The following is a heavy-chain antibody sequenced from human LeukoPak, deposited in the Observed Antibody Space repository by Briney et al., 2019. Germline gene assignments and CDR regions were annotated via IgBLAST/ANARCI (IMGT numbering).Heavy chain of an antibody. CDR3: ARDSEYSYGKRAFDI. CDR2: IYYSGST. Sequence: SETLSLTCTVSGGSVSSGSYYWSWIRQPPGKGLEWIGYIYYSGSTNYNPSLKSRVTISVDTSKNQFSLKLSSVTAADTAVYYCARDSEYSYGKRAFDIWGQGTMVTVSS. J-gene: IGHJ3*02. V-gene: IGHV4-61*01. CDR1: GGSVSSGSYY. D-gene: IGHD5-18*01.